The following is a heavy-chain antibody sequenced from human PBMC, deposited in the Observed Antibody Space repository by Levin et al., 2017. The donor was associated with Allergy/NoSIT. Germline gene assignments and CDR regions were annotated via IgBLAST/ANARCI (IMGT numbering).Heavy chain of an antibody. Sequence: LSLTCAASGFTFSSYGMHWVRQAPGKGLEWVAVIWYDGSNKYYADSVKGRFTISRDNSKNTLYLQMNSLRAEDTAVYYCARGGYYDILTGVPLYYYYGMDVWGQGTTVTVSS. D-gene: IGHD3-9*01. CDR2: IWYDGSNK. V-gene: IGHV3-33*01. CDR1: GFTFSSYG. J-gene: IGHJ6*02. CDR3: ARGGYYDILTGVPLYYYYGMDV.